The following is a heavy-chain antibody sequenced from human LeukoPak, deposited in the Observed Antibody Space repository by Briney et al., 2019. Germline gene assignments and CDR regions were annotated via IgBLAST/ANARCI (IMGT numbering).Heavy chain of an antibody. D-gene: IGHD3-16*01. CDR1: GYTFTGYY. Sequence: ASVKVSCKASGYTFTGYYMHWVRQAPGQGLEWMGWINPNSGGTNYAQKFQGRVTMTRDTSISTAYMELSRLRSDDTAVYYCARAGSIMITFGGVAVDYWGQGTLVTVSS. J-gene: IGHJ4*02. V-gene: IGHV1-2*02. CDR2: INPNSGGT. CDR3: ARAGSIMITFGGVAVDY.